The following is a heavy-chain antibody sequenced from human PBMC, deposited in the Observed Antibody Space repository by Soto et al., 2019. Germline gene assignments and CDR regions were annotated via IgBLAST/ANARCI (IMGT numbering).Heavy chain of an antibody. Sequence: DVQLVESGGGLVQPGGSLRLSCAASGFAFSSYWMHWVRQAPGKGLVWVSRINGDGSSISYADSVKGRFTISRDNAKDTLYLQMNSLRTEDTAVYYCAKDIVDSNYGGYYYYGMDVWGQGTTVTVSS. CDR2: INGDGSSI. CDR1: GFAFSSYW. V-gene: IGHV3-74*01. J-gene: IGHJ6*02. D-gene: IGHD4-4*01. CDR3: AKDIVDSNYGGYYYYGMDV.